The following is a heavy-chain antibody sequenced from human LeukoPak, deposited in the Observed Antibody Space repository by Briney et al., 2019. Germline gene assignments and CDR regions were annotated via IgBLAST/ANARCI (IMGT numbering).Heavy chain of an antibody. V-gene: IGHV4-59*01. J-gene: IGHJ5*02. CDR2: ISNSGTT. D-gene: IGHD4-17*01. CDR1: GGSINDYF. Sequence: SETLSLTCTVSGGSINDYFWTWIRQAPGKGLEWIGYISNSGTTDYNPSLKSRVTMSVDTSNNEFSLRLTSVTAADTAMYYCARVVRGAVTSNCFDPWGQGTLVTVSS. CDR3: ARVVRGAVTSNCFDP.